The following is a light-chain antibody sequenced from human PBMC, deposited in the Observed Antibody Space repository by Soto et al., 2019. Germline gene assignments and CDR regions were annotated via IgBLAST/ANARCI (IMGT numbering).Light chain of an antibody. CDR1: QSISSR. CDR2: DGS. CDR3: QQYNTYSYT. J-gene: IGKJ2*01. Sequence: DIQMTQSPSTLSASVGDRVTITCRASQSISSRLAWHQQKPGKAPKLLIYDGSSLESGVPSRFSGSGSGTECTITITSLQPDDFATYYCQQYNTYSYTFGQGTKLEIK. V-gene: IGKV1-5*01.